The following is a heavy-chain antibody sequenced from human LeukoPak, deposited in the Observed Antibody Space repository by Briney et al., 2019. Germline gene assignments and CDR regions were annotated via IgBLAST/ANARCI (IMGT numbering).Heavy chain of an antibody. CDR1: GFIFSSYW. V-gene: IGHV3-7*04. CDR3: ARGYSSSWLIFDY. J-gene: IGHJ4*02. CDR2: IKQDGSEK. D-gene: IGHD6-13*01. Sequence: GGSLRLSCAASGFIFSSYWMSWVRQVPGKGLEWVANIKQDGSEKYYVDSVKGRFTISRDNAKNSLYLQMNSLRAEDTAVYYCARGYSSSWLIFDYWGQGTLVTVSS.